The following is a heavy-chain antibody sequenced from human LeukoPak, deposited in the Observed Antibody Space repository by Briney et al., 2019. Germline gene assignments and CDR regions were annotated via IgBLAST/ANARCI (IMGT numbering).Heavy chain of an antibody. D-gene: IGHD3-3*01. CDR2: IKWNGSST. J-gene: IGHJ4*02. CDR3: ARDRNDYDFWSGYSMSYFDY. V-gene: IGHV3-20*04. CDR1: GFTFEDYD. Sequence: GGSLRLSCAASGFTFEDYDMNWVRQAPGKGLEWVSGIKWNGSSTGYARSERGRLTISRSTAKNSLYLQMNSLRAEDTALYYCARDRNDYDFWSGYSMSYFDYWGQGTLVTVSS.